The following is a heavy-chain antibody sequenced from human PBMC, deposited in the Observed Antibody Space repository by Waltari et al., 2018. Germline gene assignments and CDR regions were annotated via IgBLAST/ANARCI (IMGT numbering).Heavy chain of an antibody. D-gene: IGHD6-13*01. CDR3: ARQQGYSSSWYIG. V-gene: IGHV4-39*01. Sequence: QLQLQESGPGLVKPSETLSLTCTVSGGSLSRSSYYWGWIRQPPGKGLEWIGSIYYSGSTYYNPSLKSRVTISVDTSKNQFSLKLSSVTAADTAVYYCARQQGYSSSWYIGWGQGTLVTVSS. J-gene: IGHJ4*02. CDR2: IYYSGST. CDR1: GGSLSRSSYY.